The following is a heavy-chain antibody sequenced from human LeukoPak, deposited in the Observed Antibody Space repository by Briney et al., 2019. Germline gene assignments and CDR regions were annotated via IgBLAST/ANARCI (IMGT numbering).Heavy chain of an antibody. Sequence: PGGSLRLSCAASGFTFGSCWMNWVRQTPGKGLEWVSYISSSSSYTNYADSVKGRFTISRDNAKNSLYLQMNSLRAEDTAVYYCARGGPYSSSWYMDYWGQGTLVTVSS. CDR3: ARGGPYSSSWYMDY. V-gene: IGHV3-21*05. CDR2: ISSSSSYT. CDR1: GFTFGSCW. J-gene: IGHJ4*02. D-gene: IGHD6-13*01.